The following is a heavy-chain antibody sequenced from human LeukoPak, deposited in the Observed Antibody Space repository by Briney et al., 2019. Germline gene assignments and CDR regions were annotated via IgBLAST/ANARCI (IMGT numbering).Heavy chain of an antibody. CDR2: ISWSGDRM. J-gene: IGHJ4*02. CDR3: AKDLGGSATTV. Sequence: GGSLRLSCAVSGFTFEDHVMHWVRQAPGKGLEWVSSISWSGDRMGYADAVKGRFTISRDNAKNSLFLQMNSLRVEDTALYYCAKDLGGSATTVWGQGTLVTVSS. V-gene: IGHV3-9*01. CDR1: GFTFEDHV. D-gene: IGHD2-2*01.